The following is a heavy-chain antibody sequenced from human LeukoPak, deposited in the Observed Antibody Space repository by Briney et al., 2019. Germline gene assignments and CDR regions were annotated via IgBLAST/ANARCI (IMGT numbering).Heavy chain of an antibody. J-gene: IGHJ6*04. CDR1: GGSISSGSYY. CDR3: ARGPNYILTGYYKGGPYYYYGMDV. Sequence: PSQTLSLTCTVSGGSISSGSYYWSWIRQPAGKGLEWIGRIYTSGSTNYNPSLKSRVTISVDTSKNQFSLKLSSVTAADTAVYYCARGPNYILTGYYKGGPYYYYGMDVWGKGTTVTVSS. D-gene: IGHD3-9*01. CDR2: IYTSGST. V-gene: IGHV4-61*02.